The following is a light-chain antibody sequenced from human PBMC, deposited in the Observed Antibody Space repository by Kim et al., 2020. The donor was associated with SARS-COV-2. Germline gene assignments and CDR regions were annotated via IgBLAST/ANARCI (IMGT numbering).Light chain of an antibody. CDR2: GAS. V-gene: IGKV3-20*01. J-gene: IGKJ2*01. CDR1: QSVSSTY. CDR3: QQYGGSPPYT. Sequence: SPGQTATLCCRASQSVSSTYLAWYQQKPGQAPRLLISGASSRATGIPDRFSGSGSGTVFTLTISRLEPEDFAVYYCQQYGGSPPYTFGQGTKLEIK.